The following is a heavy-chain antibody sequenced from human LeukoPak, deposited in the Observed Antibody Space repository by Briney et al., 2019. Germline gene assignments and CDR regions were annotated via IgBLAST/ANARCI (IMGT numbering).Heavy chain of an antibody. Sequence: GASVKVSCKASGYTVTTYDINWVRQATGQGLEWMGWMNPNSGNTGYAQKFQGRVTITRNTSISTTYLELSSLRSEDTAVYYCVRTIELSCFDPWGQGTLVTVSS. CDR2: MNPNSGNT. V-gene: IGHV1-8*03. J-gene: IGHJ5*02. D-gene: IGHD3-3*01. CDR3: VRTIELSCFDP. CDR1: GYTVTTYD.